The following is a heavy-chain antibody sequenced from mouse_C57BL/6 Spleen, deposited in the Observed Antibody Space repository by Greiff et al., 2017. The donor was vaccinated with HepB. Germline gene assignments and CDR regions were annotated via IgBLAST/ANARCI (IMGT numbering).Heavy chain of an antibody. CDR3: ARKGDYYGSSGYYFDY. J-gene: IGHJ2*01. D-gene: IGHD1-1*01. V-gene: IGHV1-84*01. CDR2: IYPGSGNT. CDR1: GYTFTDYY. Sequence: QVHVKQSGPELVKPGASVKISCKASGYTFTDYYINWVKQRPGQGLEWIGWIYPGSGNTKYNEKFKGKATLTVDTSSSTAYMQLSSLTSEDSAVYFCARKGDYYGSSGYYFDYWGQGTTLTVSS.